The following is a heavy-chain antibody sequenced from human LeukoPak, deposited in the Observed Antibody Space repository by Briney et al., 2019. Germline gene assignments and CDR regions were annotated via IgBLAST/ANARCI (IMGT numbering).Heavy chain of an antibody. Sequence: QTGGSLRLSCAASGFTFSSYSMNWVRQVPGKGLEWVAVIWNDGSSKYYADSVKGRFTLSRDNSKNTLYLQMNSLRAEDTAVYYCARDQPAPHYYDSNGLGHGMDVWGQGTTVTVSS. J-gene: IGHJ6*02. CDR2: IWNDGSSK. CDR3: ARDQPAPHYYDSNGLGHGMDV. D-gene: IGHD3-22*01. V-gene: IGHV3-33*08. CDR1: GFTFSSYS.